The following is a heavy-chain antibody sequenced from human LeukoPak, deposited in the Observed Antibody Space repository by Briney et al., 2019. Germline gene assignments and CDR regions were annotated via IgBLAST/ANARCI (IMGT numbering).Heavy chain of an antibody. CDR3: ARGQVGRAGTFRIWAYFDH. J-gene: IGHJ4*02. CDR1: GGSFSGYY. D-gene: IGHD6-19*01. V-gene: IGHV4-34*01. Sequence: SETLSLTCAVYGGSFSGYYWSWIRQPPGKGLEWIGEINHSGSTNYDPSLKSRVTISVDTSKNQFSLKLSSVTAADTAVYYCARGQVGRAGTFRIWAYFDHWGQGTLVIVSS. CDR2: INHSGST.